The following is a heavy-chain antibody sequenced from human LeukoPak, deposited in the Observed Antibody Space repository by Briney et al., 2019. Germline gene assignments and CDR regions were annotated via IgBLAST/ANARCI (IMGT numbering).Heavy chain of an antibody. CDR3: ARVGYYYDSSGYYPIHPGS. Sequence: GGSLRLSCAASGFTFSSYSMNWVRQAPGKGLEWVSSISSSSSYIYYPDSVKGRFTISRDNAKNSMYLQMNSLRAEDTAVYYCARVGYYYDSSGYYPIHPGSWGQGTLVTVSS. CDR1: GFTFSSYS. CDR2: ISSSSSYI. J-gene: IGHJ5*02. V-gene: IGHV3-21*01. D-gene: IGHD3-22*01.